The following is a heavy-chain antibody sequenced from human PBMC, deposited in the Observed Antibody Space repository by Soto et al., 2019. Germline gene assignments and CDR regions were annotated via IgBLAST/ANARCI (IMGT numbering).Heavy chain of an antibody. Sequence: QVQLVQSGAEVKKPGASVKVSCKASGYTFTSYDINWVRQATGQGLEWMGWMNPNSGNTGYAQKFQGRVTMTRNTSISTAYMELSSLRSEDTAVYYCASSGYSSGWYLPARESDLSREEDAFDIWGQGTMVTVSS. J-gene: IGHJ3*02. CDR3: ASSGYSSGWYLPARESDLSREEDAFDI. CDR1: GYTFTSYD. CDR2: MNPNSGNT. V-gene: IGHV1-8*01. D-gene: IGHD6-19*01.